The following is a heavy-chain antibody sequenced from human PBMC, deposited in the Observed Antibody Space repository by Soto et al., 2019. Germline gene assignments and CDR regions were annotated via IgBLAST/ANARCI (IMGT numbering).Heavy chain of an antibody. J-gene: IGHJ6*02. CDR2: ISGSGDGT. CDR3: TKSRRSVLMVYGFGGMDV. V-gene: IGHV3-23*01. CDR1: GFSVSDYA. D-gene: IGHD2-8*01. Sequence: EIQLLESGGGLAQRGGSLRLSCAASGFSVSDYAMSWVRQAPGKGLEWVSSISGSGDGTYYGDSVKGRFTLSRDTSQKTLYLQMINLRGEDTAVYFCTKSRRSVLMVYGFGGMDVWGRGTTVTVSS.